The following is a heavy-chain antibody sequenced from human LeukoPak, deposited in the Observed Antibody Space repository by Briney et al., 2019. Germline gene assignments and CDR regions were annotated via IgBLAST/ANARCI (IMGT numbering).Heavy chain of an antibody. V-gene: IGHV4-59*01. CDR2: ISYTVST. Sequence: SETLSLTCTVSGGSISIYYWSWIRQPPGKGLEWIGYISYTVSTNYNPSLESRVTISVDTSKNQFSLKLNSVTAADTAVYYCARALASGRLPYFDYWGQGTLVTASS. J-gene: IGHJ4*02. D-gene: IGHD5-12*01. CDR3: ARALASGRLPYFDY. CDR1: GGSISIYY.